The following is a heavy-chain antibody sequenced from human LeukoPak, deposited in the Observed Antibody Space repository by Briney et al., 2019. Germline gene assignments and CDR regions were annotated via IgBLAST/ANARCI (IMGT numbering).Heavy chain of an antibody. CDR3: VRGDNRDY. D-gene: IGHD1-14*01. J-gene: IGHJ4*02. V-gene: IGHV3-21*01. CDR2: IGKTSRDM. CDR1: GFSFSTST. Sequence: GGSLRLSCAASGFSFSTSTMNWVRQAPGKGLKWISSIGKTSRDMYYADSVRGRFTISRDNAKNSLFLLMNSLRVEDTSVYYCVRGDNRDYWGQGTPVTVSS.